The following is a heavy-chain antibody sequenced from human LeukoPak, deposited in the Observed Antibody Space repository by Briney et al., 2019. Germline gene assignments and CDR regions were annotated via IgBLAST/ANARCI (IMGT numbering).Heavy chain of an antibody. Sequence: ASVKVSCKASGYTFTGYYMHWVRQAPGQGLEGMGWINPNSGGTNYAQKFQGRVTMTRDTSISTAYMELSRLRSDDTAVYYCARDSGSYPSEYYFDYWGQGTLVTVSS. CDR1: GYTFTGYY. J-gene: IGHJ4*02. D-gene: IGHD1-26*01. CDR2: INPNSGGT. CDR3: ARDSGSYPSEYYFDY. V-gene: IGHV1-2*02.